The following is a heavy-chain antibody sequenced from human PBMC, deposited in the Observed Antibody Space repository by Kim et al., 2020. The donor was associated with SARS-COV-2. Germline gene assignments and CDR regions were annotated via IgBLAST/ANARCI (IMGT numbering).Heavy chain of an antibody. J-gene: IGHJ6*02. CDR2: IDPSDSYT. V-gene: IGHV5-10-1*01. CDR1: GYSFTSYW. D-gene: IGHD3-10*01. CDR3: ARREYYGSGSYYKYYGMDV. Sequence: GESLKISCKGSGYSFTSYWISWVRQMPGKGLEWMGRIDPSDSYTNYSPSFQGHVTISADKSISTAYLQWSSLKASDTAMYYCARREYYGSGSYYKYYGMDVWGQGTTVTVSS.